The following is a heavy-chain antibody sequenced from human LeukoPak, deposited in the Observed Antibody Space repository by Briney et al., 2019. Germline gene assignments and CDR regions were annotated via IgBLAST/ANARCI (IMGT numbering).Heavy chain of an antibody. D-gene: IGHD3-3*01. CDR3: ARAREKDYDFWSGYKKYNWFDP. CDR2: IYYSGST. V-gene: IGHV4-59*01. Sequence: SETLSLTCTVSGGSISSYYWSWIRQPPGKGLEWIGYIYYSGSTNYNPSLKSRVTISVDTSRNQFSLKLSSVTAADTAVYYCARAREKDYDFWSGYKKYNWFDPWGQGTLVTVSS. CDR1: GGSISSYY. J-gene: IGHJ5*02.